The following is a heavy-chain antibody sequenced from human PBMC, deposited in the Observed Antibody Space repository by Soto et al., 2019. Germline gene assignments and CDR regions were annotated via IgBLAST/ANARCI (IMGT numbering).Heavy chain of an antibody. D-gene: IGHD3-22*01. J-gene: IGHJ4*02. CDR2: IWYDGSNK. V-gene: IGHV3-33*01. CDR3: ARDPPGADDSSGSDY. Sequence: QVPLVESGGGVVQPGRSLRLSCAASGFTFSSYGMHWVRQAPGKGLEWVAVIWYDGSNKYYAASVKGLFTISRDTSKNTVYLQRNSLRAEDTAVYYCARDPPGADDSSGSDYWGQGSLVTVAS. CDR1: GFTFSSYG.